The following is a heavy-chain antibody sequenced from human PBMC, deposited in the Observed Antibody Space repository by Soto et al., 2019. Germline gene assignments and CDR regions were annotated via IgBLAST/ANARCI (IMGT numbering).Heavy chain of an antibody. V-gene: IGHV4-61*03. D-gene: IGHD2-2*01. CDR3: ARQGEYCSTTSCYGNDY. Sequence: PSETLSLTCTVSGGSISSGGYYWSWIRQHPGKGLEWIGYIYYSGSTNYSPSLNSRVSVSVDTSKNHLSLKLSSVTAADTAVYYCARQGEYCSTTSCYGNDYWGQGTLVTVSS. CDR1: GGSISSGGYY. CDR2: IYYSGST. J-gene: IGHJ4*02.